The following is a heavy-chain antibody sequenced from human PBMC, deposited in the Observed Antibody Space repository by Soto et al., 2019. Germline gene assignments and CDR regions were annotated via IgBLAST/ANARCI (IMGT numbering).Heavy chain of an antibody. D-gene: IGHD2-2*01. CDR1: GFAFNNYG. J-gene: IGHJ4*02. V-gene: IGHV3-21*01. CDR3: AREDSIIIPAVSDF. Sequence: GGSLRLSCTVSGFAFNNYGINWVRQAPGKGLEWVSSISKSDYAYYSDSVKGRFAISRDNAKSSVSLQMNTLRVEDTAVYYCAREDSIIIPAVSDFWGQGTLVTVSS. CDR2: ISKSDYA.